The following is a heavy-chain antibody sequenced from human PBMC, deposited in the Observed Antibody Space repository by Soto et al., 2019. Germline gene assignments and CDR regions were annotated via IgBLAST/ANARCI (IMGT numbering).Heavy chain of an antibody. CDR1: GFSLSTSGMC. D-gene: IGHD1-26*01. V-gene: IGHV2-70*01. J-gene: IGHJ6*02. Sequence: SGPTLVNPTQTLTLTCTFSGFSLSTSGMCVSWIRQPPGKALEWLALIDWDDDKYSSTSLKTRLTISKDTSKNQVVLTMTNMDPVDTATYYCARSSQPEWELLGSYYYHYGMDVWGQGTTVTVSS. CDR2: IDWDDDK. CDR3: ARSSQPEWELLGSYYYHYGMDV.